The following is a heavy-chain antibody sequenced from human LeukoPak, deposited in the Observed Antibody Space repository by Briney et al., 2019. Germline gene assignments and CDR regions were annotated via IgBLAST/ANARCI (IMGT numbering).Heavy chain of an antibody. J-gene: IGHJ2*01. CDR1: GASISSYY. V-gene: IGHV4-4*07. Sequence: PSQTLSLTFTVVGASISSYYSSWIRQTPRKGLWRIWGIYTRASTNYKPSPKSRVTMSVDTSKTQFSLKLSSVTAADTPVYYCARGIAVAGNWLWYFDLWGGGTLVTVSS. D-gene: IGHD6-19*01. CDR3: ARGIAVAGNWLWYFDL. CDR2: IYTRAST.